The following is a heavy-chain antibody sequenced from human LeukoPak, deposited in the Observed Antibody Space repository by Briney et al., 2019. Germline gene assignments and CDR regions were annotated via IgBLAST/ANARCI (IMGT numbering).Heavy chain of an antibody. CDR2: INYSGST. J-gene: IGHJ4*02. V-gene: IGHV4-34*01. CDR1: GGSFSGYY. CDR3: ARRRTGITMVRGVIQKSLYYFDY. Sequence: SETLSLTCAVYGGSFSGYYWSWIRQPPGKGLEWIGEINYSGSTNYNPSLKRRVTISVATSQHQFSLQLSSVTAADPAVYYCARRRTGITMVRGVIQKSLYYFDYWGQGTLVTVSS. D-gene: IGHD3-10*01.